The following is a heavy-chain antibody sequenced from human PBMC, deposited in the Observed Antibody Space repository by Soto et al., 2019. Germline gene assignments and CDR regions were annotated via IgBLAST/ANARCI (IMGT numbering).Heavy chain of an antibody. D-gene: IGHD3-3*01. CDR1: GFTFSSYS. CDR2: ISSSSSYI. Sequence: GGSLRLSCAASGFTFSSYSMNWVRQAPGKGLEWVSSISSSSSYIYYADSVKGRFTISRDNAKNSLYLQMNSLRAEDTAVYYCARRYYDFWSGYYGARLEYYGMDVWGQGTKVTVYS. J-gene: IGHJ6*02. V-gene: IGHV3-21*01. CDR3: ARRYYDFWSGYYGARLEYYGMDV.